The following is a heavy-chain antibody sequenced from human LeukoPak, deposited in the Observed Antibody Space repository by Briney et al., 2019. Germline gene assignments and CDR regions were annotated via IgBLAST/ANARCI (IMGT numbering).Heavy chain of an antibody. V-gene: IGHV4-59*01. Sequence: SETLSLTCTVSGGSISSYYGSWIRQPPGKRLEWIGYIYYSVSTKYNTSLKSRVTIPVDTSKNQFSLKLNSMTRAVTAVYYCARGQQLDYYYMDVWGKGTTVTVSS. CDR1: GGSISSYY. D-gene: IGHD6-13*01. CDR2: IYYSVST. J-gene: IGHJ6*03. CDR3: ARGQQLDYYYMDV.